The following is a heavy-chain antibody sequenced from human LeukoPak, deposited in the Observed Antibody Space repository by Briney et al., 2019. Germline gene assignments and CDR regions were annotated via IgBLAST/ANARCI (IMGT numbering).Heavy chain of an antibody. CDR3: AKGYYGSGSYGWFDY. CDR2: ISGSGGST. V-gene: IGHV3-23*01. D-gene: IGHD3-10*01. Sequence: PGGSLRLSCTVSGFTVSSNSMSWVRQAPGKGLEWVSAISGSGGSTYYADSVKGRFTISRDNSKNTLFLQMNSLRAEGTAVYYCAKGYYGSGSYGWFDYWGQGTLVTVSS. J-gene: IGHJ4*02. CDR1: GFTVSSNS.